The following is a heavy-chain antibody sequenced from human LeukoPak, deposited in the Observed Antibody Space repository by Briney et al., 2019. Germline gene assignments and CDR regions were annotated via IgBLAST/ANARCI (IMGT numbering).Heavy chain of an antibody. CDR2: ISASGGST. J-gene: IGHJ4*02. D-gene: IGHD7-27*01. CDR3: AKGVTIYTNSGLGY. Sequence: GGSPRLSCAASGFTFSTYAMTWVRQAPGKGLEWVSGISASGGSTYYADSVKGRFTISRDNSKNTLYLQMSSLRAEDTAVYYCAKGVTIYTNSGLGYWGQGTLVTVSS. CDR1: GFTFSTYA. V-gene: IGHV3-23*01.